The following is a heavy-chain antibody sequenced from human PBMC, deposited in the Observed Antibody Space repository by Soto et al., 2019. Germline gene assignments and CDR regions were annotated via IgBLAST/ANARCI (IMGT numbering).Heavy chain of an antibody. Sequence: PGGSLRLSCAASGFTFSSYAMSWVRQAPGKGLEWVSAISGSGGSTYYADSVKGWFTISRDNSKNTLYLQMNSLRAEDTAVYYCARAIDFWSGYYVGSPYCYYYIDVWRQGTTVTVS. J-gene: IGHJ6*03. CDR2: ISGSGGST. CDR3: ARAIDFWSGYYVGSPYCYYYIDV. CDR1: GFTFSSYA. D-gene: IGHD3-3*01. V-gene: IGHV3-23*01.